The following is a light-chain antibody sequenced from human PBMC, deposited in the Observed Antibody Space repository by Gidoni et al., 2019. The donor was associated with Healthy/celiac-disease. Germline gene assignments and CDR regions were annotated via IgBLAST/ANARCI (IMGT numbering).Light chain of an antibody. CDR2: KAS. J-gene: IGKJ1*01. V-gene: IGKV1-5*03. Sequence: DIQMTQSPSTLSASVGDRVTITCRDSQSISSLLAWYQQKPGKAPKLLIYKASSLESGVPSRFSGSGSGTEFTLTISSLQPDDFATYYCQQYNSYSRTFGQGTKVEIK. CDR3: QQYNSYSRT. CDR1: QSISSL.